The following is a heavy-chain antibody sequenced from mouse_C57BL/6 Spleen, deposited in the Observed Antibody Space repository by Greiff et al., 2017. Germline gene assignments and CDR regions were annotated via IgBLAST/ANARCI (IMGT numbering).Heavy chain of an antibody. CDR2: IYPGDGDT. CDR3: ARSLYDGYLAY. CDR1: GYAFSSSW. Sequence: VQLQQSGPELVKPGASVKISCKASGYAFSSSWLNWVKQRPGKGLEWIGRIYPGDGDTNYNGKFKGKATLTADKSSSTADMPLISLTSADSAVYFCARSLYDGYLAYWGQGTLVTVSA. J-gene: IGHJ3*01. V-gene: IGHV1-82*01. D-gene: IGHD2-3*01.